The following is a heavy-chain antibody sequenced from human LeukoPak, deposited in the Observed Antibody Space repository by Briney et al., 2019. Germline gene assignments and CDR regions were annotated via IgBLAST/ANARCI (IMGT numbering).Heavy chain of an antibody. D-gene: IGHD6-19*01. Sequence: TGGSLRLSCAASRFTFSIYAMSWVRQAPGKGLEWVSGISGSGGSTYYADSVKGRFTISRDNSKNTLYLQMNSLRAEDTAVYYCAKGNLVAGTGFDYWGQGTLVTVSS. CDR2: ISGSGGST. J-gene: IGHJ4*02. CDR1: RFTFSIYA. CDR3: AKGNLVAGTGFDY. V-gene: IGHV3-23*01.